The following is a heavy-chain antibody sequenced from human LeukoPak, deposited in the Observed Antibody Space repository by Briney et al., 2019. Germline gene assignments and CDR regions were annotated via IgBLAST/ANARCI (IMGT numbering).Heavy chain of an antibody. V-gene: IGHV3-33*01. CDR2: IWYDGSND. CDR1: GFTFSQYA. J-gene: IGHJ4*02. CDR3: ARDRTYSSSWLPYYFDY. D-gene: IGHD6-13*01. Sequence: GGSLRLSCAASGFTFSQYAMHWVRQAPDKGLEWVAAIWYDGSNDYYADSVKGRFTIPRDNSKNSLYLQMNSLRAEDTAVYYCARDRTYSSSWLPYYFDYWGQGTLVTVSS.